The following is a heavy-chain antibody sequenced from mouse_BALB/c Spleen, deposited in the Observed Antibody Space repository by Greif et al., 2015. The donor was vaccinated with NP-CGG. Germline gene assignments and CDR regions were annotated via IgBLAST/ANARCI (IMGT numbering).Heavy chain of an antibody. Sequence: VQLKESGPELVKPGASVKISCKASGYSFTGYFMNWVKQSHGKSLEWIGRINPYNGDTFYNQKFKGKATLTVDKSSSTAHMELLSLTSEDSAVYYCGTYYGSSYEEGYYAMDYWGQGTSVTVSS. V-gene: IGHV1-37*01. CDR2: INPYNGDT. CDR1: GYSFTGYF. D-gene: IGHD1-1*01. J-gene: IGHJ4*01. CDR3: GTYYGSSYEEGYYAMDY.